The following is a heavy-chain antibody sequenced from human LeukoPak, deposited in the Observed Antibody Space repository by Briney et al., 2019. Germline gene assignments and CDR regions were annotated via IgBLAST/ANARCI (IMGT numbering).Heavy chain of an antibody. D-gene: IGHD4-23*01. CDR2: IYPGDSDT. Sequence: GESLKISCEGSGYNFSNCLIGWVRQMPGRGLEWMGIIYPGDSDTRYGPSFQGQVTISADKSISTAYLQWSSLKASDTAMYYCARHGGGGSGGNSGFDYWGQGTLVTVSS. CDR1: GYNFSNCL. CDR3: ARHGGGGSGGNSGFDY. J-gene: IGHJ4*02. V-gene: IGHV5-51*01.